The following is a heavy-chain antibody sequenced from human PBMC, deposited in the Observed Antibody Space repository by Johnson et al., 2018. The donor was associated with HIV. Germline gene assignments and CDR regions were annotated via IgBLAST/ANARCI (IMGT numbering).Heavy chain of an antibody. CDR2: LSYDGSIK. D-gene: IGHD6-13*01. CDR3: ASGKSWHRDAFDI. J-gene: IGHJ3*02. CDR1: GFTFSTYA. V-gene: IGHV3-30*04. Sequence: QVQLVESGGGVVQPGKSLRLSCAASGFTFSTYAVHWVRQAPGKGLEWVAVLSYDGSIKYYADSVRGRFTISRDNSKNTLYLQMNSLRAEDTAVYYCASGKSWHRDAFDIWGQGTMVTVSS.